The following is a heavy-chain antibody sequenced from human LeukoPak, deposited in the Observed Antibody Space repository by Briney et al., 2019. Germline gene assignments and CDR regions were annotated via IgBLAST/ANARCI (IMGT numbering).Heavy chain of an antibody. CDR3: ARGGYDFWSGYSNHNWFDP. V-gene: IGHV1-2*02. D-gene: IGHD3-3*01. Sequence: ASVKVSCKASGYTFTGYYMHWVRQAPGQGLEWMGWINPNSGGTNYAQKFQGRVTMTRNTSISTAYMELSSLRSEDTAVYYCARGGYDFWSGYSNHNWFDPWGQGTLVTVSS. CDR1: GYTFTGYY. CDR2: INPNSGGT. J-gene: IGHJ5*02.